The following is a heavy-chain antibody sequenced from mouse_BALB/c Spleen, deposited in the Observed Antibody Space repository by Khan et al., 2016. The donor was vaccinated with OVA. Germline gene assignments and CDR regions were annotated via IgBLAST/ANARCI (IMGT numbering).Heavy chain of an antibody. CDR1: GYSITSGYG. V-gene: IGHV3-2*02. J-gene: IGHJ2*01. Sequence: EVQLQESGPGLVKPSQSLSLTCTVTGYSITSGYGWNWIRQFPGNKLEWMGYISYRGSTNYNPSLQSRISITRDTSKNQFFLQLNSVTTADTATYYCARTARIKYWGQGTTLTVSS. D-gene: IGHD1-2*01. CDR3: ARTARIKY. CDR2: ISYRGST.